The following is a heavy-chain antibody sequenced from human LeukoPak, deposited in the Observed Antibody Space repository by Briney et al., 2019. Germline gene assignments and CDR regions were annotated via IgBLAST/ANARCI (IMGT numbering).Heavy chain of an antibody. CDR1: GFTFDDYA. CDR3: AKDLIAVAGTWSYFDY. J-gene: IGHJ4*02. CDR2: ISWNSGSI. Sequence: GGSLRLSCAASGFTFDDYAMHWVRQAPGKGLEWVSGISWNSGSIGYADSVKGRFTISRDNAKNSLYLQMNSLRAEDTALYYCAKDLIAVAGTWSYFDYWGQGTLVTVSS. V-gene: IGHV3-9*01. D-gene: IGHD6-19*01.